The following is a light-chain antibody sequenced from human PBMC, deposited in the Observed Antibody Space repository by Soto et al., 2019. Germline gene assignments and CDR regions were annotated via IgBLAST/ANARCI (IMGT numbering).Light chain of an antibody. CDR1: QSVGGD. V-gene: IGKV3-15*01. J-gene: IGKJ1*01. Sequence: IVMTQSPATLSVSPGERATLSCRASQSVGGDLAWYQRKPGQAPRLLIYGASSRAPGIPARFSGSGSGTEFTLTISSLQSEDIAVYYCQQYNSWLWTFGQGTKVDIK. CDR3: QQYNSWLWT. CDR2: GAS.